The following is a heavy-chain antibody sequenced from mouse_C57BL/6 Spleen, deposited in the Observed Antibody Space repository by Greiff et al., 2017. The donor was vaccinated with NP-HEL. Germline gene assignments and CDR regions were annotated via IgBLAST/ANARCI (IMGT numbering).Heavy chain of an antibody. J-gene: IGHJ4*01. CDR3: ARRYDAMDY. Sequence: EVQLQQSGPELVKPGASVKIPCKASGYTFTDYNMDWVKQSHGKSLEWIGDINPNNGGTIYNQKFKGKATLTVDKSSSTAYMELRSLTSEDTAVEYCARRYDAMDYWGQGTSVTVSS. CDR2: INPNNGGT. CDR1: GYTFTDYN. V-gene: IGHV1-18*01.